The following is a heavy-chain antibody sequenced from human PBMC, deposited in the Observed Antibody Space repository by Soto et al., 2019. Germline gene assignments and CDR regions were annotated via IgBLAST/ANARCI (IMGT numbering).Heavy chain of an antibody. CDR2: ISYSGTT. CDR3: ATGSLGWLRSFDFDY. Sequence: SGTLDLARAVSGESVWSGGYAWSWIRQPPGKGLEWIGYISYSGTTNYNPSLKRRVTISVDTSQNKGSLKLTSVTAADTAVYYCATGSLGWLRSFDFDYWGQRTLVPGFS. CDR1: GESVWSGGYA. J-gene: IGHJ4*02. D-gene: IGHD5-12*01. V-gene: IGHV4-61*08.